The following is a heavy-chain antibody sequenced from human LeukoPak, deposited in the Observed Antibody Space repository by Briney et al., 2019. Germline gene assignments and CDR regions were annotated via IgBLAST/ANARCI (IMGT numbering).Heavy chain of an antibody. Sequence: GASVKVSCKASGGTFSSYAISWVRQAPGQGLEWMGGIIPIFGTANYAQKFQGRVTITADESTSTAYMELSSLRSEDTAVYYCARGGGYDFCPCYMDVWGKGTTVTVSS. J-gene: IGHJ6*03. V-gene: IGHV1-69*13. CDR1: GGTFSSYA. CDR2: IIPIFGTA. CDR3: ARGGGYDFCPCYMDV. D-gene: IGHD3-3*01.